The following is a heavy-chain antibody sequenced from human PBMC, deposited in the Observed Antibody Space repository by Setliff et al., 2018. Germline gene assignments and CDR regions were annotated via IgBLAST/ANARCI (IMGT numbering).Heavy chain of an antibody. D-gene: IGHD1-7*01. J-gene: IGHJ3*01. CDR2: IYPGDSDT. Sequence: ESLKISCKGSGNTFTNYWIGWVRQMPGKGLEWMGIIYPGDSDTRYSPSFQGQVIISVDKSISTAYLQWSSLKASDTAIYYCAKTYNWNSYDTFDLWGQGTMGT. CDR1: GNTFTNYW. CDR3: AKTYNWNSYDTFDL. V-gene: IGHV5-51*01.